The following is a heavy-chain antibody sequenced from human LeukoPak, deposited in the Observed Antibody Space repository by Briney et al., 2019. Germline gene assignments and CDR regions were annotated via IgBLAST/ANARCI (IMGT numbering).Heavy chain of an antibody. CDR3: VSFYETY. V-gene: IGHV3-23*01. D-gene: IGHD2-2*01. J-gene: IGHJ4*02. Sequence: GGSLRLSCAASGFIFSSYAMSWVRQAPGKGLEWVSTISGSDGNTYYADSVKGRFTISKDNAKNTVYLQMNNLRAEDTAVYYCVSFYETYWGRGTLVTVSS. CDR2: ISGSDGNT. CDR1: GFIFSSYA.